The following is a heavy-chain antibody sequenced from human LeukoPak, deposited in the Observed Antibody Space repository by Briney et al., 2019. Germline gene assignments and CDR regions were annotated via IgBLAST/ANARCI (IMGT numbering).Heavy chain of an antibody. CDR3: ARDKYRGSRSYFRVSWFAP. V-gene: IGHV4-30-2*01. CDR2: IYHSGST. CDR1: GGSISRGGYS. D-gene: IGHD3-10*01. J-gene: IGHJ5*02. Sequence: SQTLSLTCAVSGGSISRGGYSWSWILQPPGKGLEWIGYIYHSGSTYYNPSLKSRVTVSVDRSKNQFSLKLSSVTAADTAVYYCARDKYRGSRSYFRVSWFAPWGQGTLVTVSS.